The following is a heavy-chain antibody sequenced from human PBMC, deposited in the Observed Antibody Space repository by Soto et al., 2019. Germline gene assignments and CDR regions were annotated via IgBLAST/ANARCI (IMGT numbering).Heavy chain of an antibody. J-gene: IGHJ5*02. CDR2: IDPRDSYT. D-gene: IGHD2-2*01. CDR1: GYTFTTFW. V-gene: IGHV5-10-1*01. Sequence: GXSLKISCTGFGYTFTTFWFSWVRQMPGRGLEWMGRIDPRDSYTNYSPSFQGHVTISADKSISTAYLQWGSLKASDTAMYYCARLYCSSSTCDSWFDPWGQGTLVTVSS. CDR3: ARLYCSSSTCDSWFDP.